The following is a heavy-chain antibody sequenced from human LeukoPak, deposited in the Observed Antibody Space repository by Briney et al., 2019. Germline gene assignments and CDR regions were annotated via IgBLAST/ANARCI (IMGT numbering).Heavy chain of an antibody. Sequence: ASVKVSCKASGYTFTSYGISWVRQAPGQGLEWMGWISAYNGNTNYAQKLQGRVTMTRDTSISTAYMELSRLRSDDTAVYYCARLRIAANWFDPWGQGTLVTVSS. J-gene: IGHJ5*02. CDR3: ARLRIAANWFDP. CDR1: GYTFTSYG. CDR2: ISAYNGNT. D-gene: IGHD6-13*01. V-gene: IGHV1-18*01.